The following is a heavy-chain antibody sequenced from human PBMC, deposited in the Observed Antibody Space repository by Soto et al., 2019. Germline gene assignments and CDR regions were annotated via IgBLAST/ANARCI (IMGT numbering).Heavy chain of an antibody. CDR3: ARDSLVLRDGYNFDAFDI. Sequence: ASVKVSCKASGYTFASYYMRWVRQAPGQGLEWMGIINPSGGSTSYAQKFQGRVTMTRDTSTSTVYMELSSLRSEDTAVYYCARDSLVLRDGYNFDAFDIWGQGTMVTVS. CDR1: GYTFASYY. D-gene: IGHD5-12*01. J-gene: IGHJ3*02. V-gene: IGHV1-46*01. CDR2: INPSGGST.